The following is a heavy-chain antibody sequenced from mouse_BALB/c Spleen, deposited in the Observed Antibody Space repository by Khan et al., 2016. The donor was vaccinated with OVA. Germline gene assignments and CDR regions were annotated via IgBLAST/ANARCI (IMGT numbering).Heavy chain of an antibody. CDR3: AKFYYGSVANGYFDV. Sequence: QVQLKESGPGLVAPSQSLSITCTVSGFSLTSYGVSWVHQPPGKGLEWLGIIWGYGSTNYHSALISRLSISKDNSKSQVFLNLNSLQTDDTATCYCAKFYYGSVANGYFDVWGAGTTVTVSS. CDR1: GFSLTSYG. V-gene: IGHV2-3*01. D-gene: IGHD1-1*01. J-gene: IGHJ1*01. CDR2: IWGYGST.